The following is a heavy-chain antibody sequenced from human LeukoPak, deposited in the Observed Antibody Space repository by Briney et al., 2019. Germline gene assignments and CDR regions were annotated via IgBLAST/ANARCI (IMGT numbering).Heavy chain of an antibody. D-gene: IGHD3-3*01. J-gene: IGHJ4*02. V-gene: IGHV1-69*05. CDR3: ARDLSGYYDFWSGYYDLGY. CDR2: IIPIFGTA. Sequence: SVKVSCKASGGTFSSYAISWVRQAPGQGLEWMGGIIPIFGTANYAQKFQGRVTITTDESTSTAYMELSSLRSEDTAVYYCARDLSGYYDFWSGYYDLGYWGQGTLVTVSS. CDR1: GGTFSSYA.